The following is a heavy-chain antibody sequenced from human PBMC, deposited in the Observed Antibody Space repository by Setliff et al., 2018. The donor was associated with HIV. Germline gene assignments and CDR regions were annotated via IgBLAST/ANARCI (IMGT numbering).Heavy chain of an antibody. CDR3: ARGGASSKYLDP. D-gene: IGHD2-15*01. V-gene: IGHV4-39*07. J-gene: IGHJ5*02. Sequence: SETLSLTCTVSGGSISGSNYYWGWIRQPPGKGLEWIGEINHSGSTNYNPSLKSRVTISVDTSKNQFSLSLTSVTGADTAVYYCARGGASSKYLDPWGQGTLVTVSS. CDR1: GGSISGSNYY. CDR2: INHSGST.